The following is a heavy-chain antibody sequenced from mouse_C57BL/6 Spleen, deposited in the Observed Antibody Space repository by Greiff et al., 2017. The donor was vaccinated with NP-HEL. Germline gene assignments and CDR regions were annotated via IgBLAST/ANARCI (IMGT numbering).Heavy chain of an antibody. CDR2: IWRGGST. CDR3: ARRDGNYGYAMDY. V-gene: IGHV2-2*01. CDR1: GFSLTSSG. Sequence: VQLKESGPGLVQPSQSLSITCTVSGFSLTSSGVHWVRQSPGKGLEWLGVIWRGGSTAYNAAFISRLSISKDNSKSQVFFKMNSLQADDTAIYYCARRDGNYGYAMDYWGQGTSVTVSS. D-gene: IGHD2-1*01. J-gene: IGHJ4*01.